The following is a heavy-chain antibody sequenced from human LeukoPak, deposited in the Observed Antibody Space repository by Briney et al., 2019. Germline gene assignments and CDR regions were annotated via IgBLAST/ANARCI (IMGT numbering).Heavy chain of an antibody. CDR1: GFTFSRHW. V-gene: IGHV3-74*01. J-gene: IGHJ4*02. CDR2: INSDGSNT. D-gene: IGHD5-18*01. Sequence: PGGSLRLSCAASGFTFSRHWMHWVRQAPGKGLVWVSRINSDGSNTAYADSVKGRFTISRDNGKNTLYLQMNSLRAEDTAIYHCTSDTVDTAVGIDYWGQGTLVTVSS. CDR3: TSDTVDTAVGIDY.